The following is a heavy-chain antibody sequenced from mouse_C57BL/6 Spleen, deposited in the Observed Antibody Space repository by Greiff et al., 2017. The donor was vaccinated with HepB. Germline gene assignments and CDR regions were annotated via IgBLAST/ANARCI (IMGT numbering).Heavy chain of an antibody. CDR1: GFTFSSYG. D-gene: IGHD1-1*01. V-gene: IGHV5-6*01. J-gene: IGHJ2*01. Sequence: EVMLVESGGDLVKPGGSLKLSCAASGFTFSSYGMSWVRQTPDKRLEWVATISSGGSYTYYPDSVKGRFTISRDNAKNTLYLQMSSLKSEDTAMYYCPRHGRDGSSPYYFDYWGQGTTLTVSS. CDR2: ISSGGSYT. CDR3: PRHGRDGSSPYYFDY.